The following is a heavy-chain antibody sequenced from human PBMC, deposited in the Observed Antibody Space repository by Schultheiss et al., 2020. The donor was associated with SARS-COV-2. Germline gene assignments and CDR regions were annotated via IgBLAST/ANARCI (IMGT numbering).Heavy chain of an antibody. J-gene: IGHJ4*02. CDR1: GYTFTSYG. CDR2: IIPIFGTA. Sequence: SVKVSCKASGYTFTSYGISWVRQAPGQGLEWMGGIIPIFGTANYAQKFQGRVTITADESTSTAYMELSSLRSEDTAVYYCARDPSIVGATDSLDYWGQGTLVTVSS. D-gene: IGHD1-26*01. V-gene: IGHV1-69*13. CDR3: ARDPSIVGATDSLDY.